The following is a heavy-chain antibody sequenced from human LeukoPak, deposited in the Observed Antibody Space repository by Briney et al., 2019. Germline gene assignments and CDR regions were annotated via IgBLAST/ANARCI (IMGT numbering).Heavy chain of an antibody. V-gene: IGHV3-30*02. D-gene: IGHD5-12*01. CDR2: IRYDGSNK. Sequence: GGSLRLSCAASGFTFSSYGMHWVRQAPGKGLEWVAFIRYDGSNKYYADSVKGRFTISRDNSKSTLYLQMNSLRAEDTAVFYCAKNGFQSSGYVDFDYRGQGTLVTVSS. J-gene: IGHJ4*02. CDR1: GFTFSSYG. CDR3: AKNGFQSSGYVDFDY.